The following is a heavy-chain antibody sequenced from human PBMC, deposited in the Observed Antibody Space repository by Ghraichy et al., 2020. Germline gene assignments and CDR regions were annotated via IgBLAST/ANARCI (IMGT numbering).Heavy chain of an antibody. V-gene: IGHV3-48*02. CDR1: GFTFSSYS. CDR3: ARGKTSGVVTAIKPDPFDY. D-gene: IGHD2-21*02. Sequence: GESLNISCAASGFTFSSYSMNWVRQAPGKGLEWVSYISSSSSTIYYADSVKGRFTISRDNAKNSLYLQMNSLRDEDTAVYYCARGKTSGVVTAIKPDPFDYWGQGTLVTVSS. CDR2: ISSSSSTI. J-gene: IGHJ4*02.